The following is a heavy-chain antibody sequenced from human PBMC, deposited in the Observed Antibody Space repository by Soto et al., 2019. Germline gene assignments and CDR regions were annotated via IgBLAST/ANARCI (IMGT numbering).Heavy chain of an antibody. CDR1: GYTFTGHY. J-gene: IGHJ3*02. Sequence: GASVKVSCKASGYTFTGHYMHWVRQAPGQGLGWMGWINPNSVGTNYAQKFQGRVTMTRDTSISTAYMELSRLRSDDTAVYYCAREPMVRAAHGFDIWGQGTMVTVSS. V-gene: IGHV1-2*02. CDR3: AREPMVRAAHGFDI. CDR2: INPNSVGT. D-gene: IGHD3-10*01.